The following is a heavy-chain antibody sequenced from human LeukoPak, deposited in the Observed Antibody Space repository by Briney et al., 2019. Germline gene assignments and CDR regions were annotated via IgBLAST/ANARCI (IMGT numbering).Heavy chain of an antibody. CDR2: FVGGGGSP. D-gene: IGHD3-10*01. Sequence: GGSLRLSCVASGFTFSSYAMSWVRQAPGKGLEWVSAFVGGGGSPYYADSVKGRFIISRDNSKNTLYLQMNSLRAEDTALYYCAKGLGTGFFGAFDFWGQGTLVTVSS. J-gene: IGHJ4*02. CDR1: GFTFSSYA. CDR3: AKGLGTGFFGAFDF. V-gene: IGHV3-23*01.